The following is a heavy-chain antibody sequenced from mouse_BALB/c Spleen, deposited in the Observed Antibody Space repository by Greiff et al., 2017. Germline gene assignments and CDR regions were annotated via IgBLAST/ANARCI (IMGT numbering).Heavy chain of an antibody. J-gene: IGHJ4*01. CDR3: TREVRGAMDY. Sequence: EVKLMESGGGLVKPGGSLKLSCAASGFTFSSYTMSWVRQTPEKRLEWVATISSGGSYTYYPDSVKGGFTISRDNAKNTLYLQMSSLKSEDTAMYYCTREVRGAMDYWGQGTSVTVSS. V-gene: IGHV5-6-4*01. CDR1: GFTFSSYT. CDR2: ISSGGSYT. D-gene: IGHD2-14*01.